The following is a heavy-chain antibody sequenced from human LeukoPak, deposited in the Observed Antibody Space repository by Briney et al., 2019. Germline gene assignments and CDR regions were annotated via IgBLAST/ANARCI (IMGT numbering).Heavy chain of an antibody. Sequence: SETLSLTCTVSGGSISSGSYYWSWIRQPAGKGLEWIGRIYTSGSTNYNPSLKSRVTISVDTSKNQFSLKLSSVTAADTAVYYCARGGEEGFDYWGQGTLVTVSS. CDR2: IYTSGST. CDR1: GGSISSGSYY. J-gene: IGHJ4*02. CDR3: ARGGEEGFDY. V-gene: IGHV4-61*02.